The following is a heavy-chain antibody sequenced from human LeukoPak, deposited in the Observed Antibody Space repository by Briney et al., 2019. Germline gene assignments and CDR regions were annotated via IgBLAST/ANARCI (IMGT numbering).Heavy chain of an antibody. V-gene: IGHV1-69*13. J-gene: IGHJ4*02. CDR2: IIPIFGTT. CDR1: GGTFSSYA. Sequence: VTASXKASGGTFSSYAISWVRQAPGQGLEWMGGIIPIFGTTNYAQKFQGRVTITADESTSTAYMELSSLRSEDTAVYYCAREGNPVETIKNYFDYWGQGTLVTVSS. CDR3: AREGNPVETIKNYFDY. D-gene: IGHD1-14*01.